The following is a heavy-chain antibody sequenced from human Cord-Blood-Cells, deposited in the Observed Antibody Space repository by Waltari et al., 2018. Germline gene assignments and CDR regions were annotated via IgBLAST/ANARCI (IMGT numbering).Heavy chain of an antibody. CDR1: GYTLTELS. V-gene: IGHV1-24*01. CDR2: FDPEDGET. CDR3: ATENELLFDY. Sequence: VKLVQTGAEVKKPGAPVKVSYKVPGYTLTELSMRWVRQAPGKGLEWMGGFDPEDGETIYAQKFQGRFTMTEETSTDTAYMELSSLRSEDTAVYYCATENELLFDYWGQGTLVTVSS. J-gene: IGHJ4*02. D-gene: IGHD2-15*01.